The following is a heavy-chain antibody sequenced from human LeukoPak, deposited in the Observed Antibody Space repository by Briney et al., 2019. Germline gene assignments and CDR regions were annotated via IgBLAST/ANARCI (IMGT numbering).Heavy chain of an antibody. V-gene: IGHV3-20*04. CDR1: RFTFDDYG. D-gene: IGHD3-10*01. CDR3: ARNTRSTDYYYGSGSYYSYYFDY. J-gene: IGHJ4*02. Sequence: GSLRLSCAASRFTFDDYGMSWVRQAPGKGLEWVSGINWNGGSTGYADSVKGRFTISRDNAKNSLYLQMNSLRAEDTALYYCARNTRSTDYYYGSGSYYSYYFDYWGQGTLVTVSS. CDR2: INWNGGST.